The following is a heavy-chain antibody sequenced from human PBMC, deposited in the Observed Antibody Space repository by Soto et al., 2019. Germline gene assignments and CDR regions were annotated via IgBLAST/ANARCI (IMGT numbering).Heavy chain of an antibody. J-gene: IGHJ4*02. V-gene: IGHV3-23*01. CDR1: GFTFSSYA. CDR2: ISGSGGST. Sequence: EVQLLESGGGLVQPGGSLRLSCAASGFTFSSYAMSWVRQAPGKGLEWVSAISGSGGSTYYADSVKGRFTISRDNSKNTLYLQINSLRAEETAVYYRANGHHGDYDYWGQGTLVTVSS. D-gene: IGHD4-17*01. CDR3: ANGHHGDYDY.